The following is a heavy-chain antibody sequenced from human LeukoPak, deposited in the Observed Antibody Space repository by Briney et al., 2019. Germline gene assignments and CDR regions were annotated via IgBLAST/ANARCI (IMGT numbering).Heavy chain of an antibody. D-gene: IGHD6-13*01. CDR3: AAAGTLNWFDP. J-gene: IGHJ5*02. CDR2: IIPILGIA. CDR1: GGTFSSYA. Sequence: GASVKVSCKASGGTFSSYAISWVRQAPGQGLEWMGRIIPILGIANYAQKFQGRVTITADKSTSTAYMELSSLRSEDTAVYYCAAAGTLNWFDPWGQGTLVTVSS. V-gene: IGHV1-69*04.